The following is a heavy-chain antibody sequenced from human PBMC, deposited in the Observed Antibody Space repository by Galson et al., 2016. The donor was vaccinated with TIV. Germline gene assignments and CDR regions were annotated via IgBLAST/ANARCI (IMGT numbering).Heavy chain of an antibody. D-gene: IGHD3-22*01. CDR3: AKEAGSGYYYVDAFDI. CDR1: GFTFSSYD. J-gene: IGHJ3*02. V-gene: IGHV3-30*18. Sequence: SLRLSCAASGFTFSSYDMHWVRQAPGKGLEWVAVISYDGSNENYADSVKGRFTVSRDNSENTLYQQMSSLRAEDTAVYYCAKEAGSGYYYVDAFDIWGQGTVVTVSS. CDR2: ISYDGSNE.